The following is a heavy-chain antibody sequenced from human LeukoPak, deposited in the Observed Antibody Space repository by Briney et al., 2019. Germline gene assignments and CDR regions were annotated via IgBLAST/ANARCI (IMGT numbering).Heavy chain of an antibody. D-gene: IGHD3-3*01. V-gene: IGHV3-7*01. J-gene: IGHJ5*02. Sequence: GRSLRLSCAASGFTFSNYWMSWLRQAPGKGPEWVASIKQDGSETYYVDSVKGRFTISRDNAKNSLYLQLNNLRVEDTAMYYCARDRGIRTFGVAGSWGQGTLVTVSS. CDR2: IKQDGSET. CDR3: ARDRGIRTFGVAGS. CDR1: GFTFSNYW.